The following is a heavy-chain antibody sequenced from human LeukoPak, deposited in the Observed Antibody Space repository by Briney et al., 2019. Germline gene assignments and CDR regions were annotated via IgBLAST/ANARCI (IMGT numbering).Heavy chain of an antibody. Sequence: GASVKVSCKSSAYTFRSYGFSWVRQAPGQGLEWMGWINPNSGGTNYAQKFQGRVTMTRDTSISTAYMELSRLRSDDTAVYYCARALVAWLRFLPDYWGQGTLVTVSS. D-gene: IGHD5-12*01. V-gene: IGHV1-2*02. CDR3: ARALVAWLRFLPDY. J-gene: IGHJ4*02. CDR1: AYTFRSYG. CDR2: INPNSGGT.